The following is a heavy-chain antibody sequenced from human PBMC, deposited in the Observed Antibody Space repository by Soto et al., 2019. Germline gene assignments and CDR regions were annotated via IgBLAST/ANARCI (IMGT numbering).Heavy chain of an antibody. Sequence: QVQLVQSGAEVKKPGSSVKVSCKASGGTFSSYAISWVRQAPGQGLEWMGGIIPIFSTANYAQKFQGRVTITADDTTSTAYMELSSLRSEDTAVYYCARDPMRYYYDSSGYSHYFDYWGQGTLVTVSS. J-gene: IGHJ4*02. V-gene: IGHV1-69*01. CDR3: ARDPMRYYYDSSGYSHYFDY. CDR1: GGTFSSYA. CDR2: IIPIFSTA. D-gene: IGHD3-22*01.